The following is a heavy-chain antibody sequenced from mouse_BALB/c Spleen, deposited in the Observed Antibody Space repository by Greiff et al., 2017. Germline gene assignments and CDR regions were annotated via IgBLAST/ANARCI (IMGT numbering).Heavy chain of an antibody. J-gene: IGHJ2*01. Sequence: QVQLQQSGAELVRPGVSVKISCKGSGYTFTDYAMHWVKQSHAKSLEWIGVISTYYGDASYNQKFKGKATMTVDKSSSTAYMELARLTSEDSAIYYCARGGYDDYFDYWGQGTTLTVSS. CDR2: ISTYYGDA. CDR3: ARGGYDDYFDY. V-gene: IGHV1S137*01. CDR1: GYTFTDYA. D-gene: IGHD2-2*01.